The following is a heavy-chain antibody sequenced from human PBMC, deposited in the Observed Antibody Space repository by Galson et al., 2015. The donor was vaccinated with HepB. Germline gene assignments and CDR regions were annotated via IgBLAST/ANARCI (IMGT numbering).Heavy chain of an antibody. CDR1: GITFGDYA. J-gene: IGHJ3*02. Sequence: SLRLSCAVSGITFGDYAMSWVRQAPGKGLEWVSCISGTGGNTYYAESVKGRFTISRDKSKNTLYLQMNSLRDEDTAVYYCAKEPYSSGGYAVESWGQGAMVTVAS. CDR3: AKEPYSSGGYAVES. V-gene: IGHV3-23*01. CDR2: ISGTGGNT. D-gene: IGHD6-25*01.